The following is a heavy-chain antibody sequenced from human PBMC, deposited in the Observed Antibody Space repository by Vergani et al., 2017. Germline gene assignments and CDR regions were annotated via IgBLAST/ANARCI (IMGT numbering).Heavy chain of an antibody. V-gene: IGHV3-21*01. D-gene: IGHD1-26*01. CDR2: ISSSSSYI. CDR3: ARDRGGSYRFDY. Sequence: EVQLVESGGGLVKPGGSLRLSCAASGFTFSSCSMNWVRQAPGKGLEWVSSISSSSSYIYYADSVKGRFTISRDNAKNSLYLQMKSLRAEDTAVYYCARDRGGSYRFDYWGQGTLVTVSS. CDR1: GFTFSSCS. J-gene: IGHJ4*02.